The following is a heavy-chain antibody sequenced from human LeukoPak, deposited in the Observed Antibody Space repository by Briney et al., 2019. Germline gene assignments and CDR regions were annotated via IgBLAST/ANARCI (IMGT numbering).Heavy chain of an antibody. CDR3: ATSSWTGGYSYQGD. CDR2: IIPIFGTP. D-gene: IGHD5-18*01. V-gene: IGHV1-69*13. CDR1: GGTFSNYA. J-gene: IGHJ4*02. Sequence: SVKVSCKASGGTFSNYAIIWVRQAPGQGLEWMAGIIPIFGTPNYAQKLQGRVTITADESTTTAYMELSSLRSEDTAVYYCATSSWTGGYSYQGDWGQGTLVTVSS.